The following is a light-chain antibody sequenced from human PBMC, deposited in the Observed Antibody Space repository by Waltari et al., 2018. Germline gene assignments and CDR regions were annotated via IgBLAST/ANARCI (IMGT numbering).Light chain of an antibody. Sequence: QAAPTQPPSVSGSPGQSVTIPCTGTSSDIGYYNAVSWYQQHPGKAPKLMCYEVIKRPSGVFDRFSGCKSGNTAALTISGLQAEDEADYYCSSYAGSNTYIFGAGTRLTVL. CDR3: SSYAGSNTYI. CDR1: SSDIGYYNA. V-gene: IGLV2-11*01. J-gene: IGLJ1*01. CDR2: EVI.